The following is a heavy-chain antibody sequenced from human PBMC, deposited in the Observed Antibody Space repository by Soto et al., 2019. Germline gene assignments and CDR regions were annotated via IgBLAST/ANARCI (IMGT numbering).Heavy chain of an antibody. J-gene: IGHJ6*02. D-gene: IGHD6-13*01. CDR1: GGSFSVYY. Sequence: PSETLSLTCAVYGGSFSVYYWSWFRQPPGKGLGWIEEINHSGSTDYKPSLKSRVTISVDTYKNLFSLKLSSVTAADTAVYYCVRGVAAAGTPAYYYNGMDDWGQGTTVSVSS. V-gene: IGHV4-34*01. CDR3: VRGVAAAGTPAYYYNGMDD. CDR2: INHSGST.